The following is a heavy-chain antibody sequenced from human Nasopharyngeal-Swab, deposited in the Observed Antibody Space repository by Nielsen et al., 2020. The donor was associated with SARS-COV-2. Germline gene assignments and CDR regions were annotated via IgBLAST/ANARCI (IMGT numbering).Heavy chain of an antibody. D-gene: IGHD3-10*01. J-gene: IGHJ5*02. CDR3: ARARPVYYYGSGSYFDDWEWFDP. Sequence: VRQMPGKGLEWMGLIYPGDSATRYSPSFQGQVTISADKSISTAYLQWSSLKASDTAMYYCARARPVYYYGSGSYFDDWEWFDPWGQGTLVTVSS. CDR2: IYPGDSAT. V-gene: IGHV5-51*01.